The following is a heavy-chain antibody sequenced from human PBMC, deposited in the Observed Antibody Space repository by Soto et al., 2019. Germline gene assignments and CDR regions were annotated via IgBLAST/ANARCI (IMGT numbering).Heavy chain of an antibody. CDR1: GFTFSDYY. CDR2: INQDGSAK. CDR3: ARWNGGFDP. J-gene: IGHJ5*02. D-gene: IGHD1-1*01. V-gene: IGHV3-7*05. Sequence: EEQLVESGGGLVQPGGSLRLSCAASGFTFSDYYMSWVRQAPGKGLEWVANINQDGSAKSYVDSVRGRFTISRDNGKPSLSLQIDSLRADDTAVYYCARWNGGFDPWGQGTLVTVSS.